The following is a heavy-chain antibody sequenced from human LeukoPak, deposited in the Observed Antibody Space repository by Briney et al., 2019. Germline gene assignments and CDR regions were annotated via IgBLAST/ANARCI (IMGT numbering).Heavy chain of an antibody. Sequence: ASETLSLTCTVSGDSVSTSHYYWGWIRQSPVKGLEWIEDVFYTGKTNYNPSLRGRPPISIDTAQNQFSLKWTYVTAADSVVYYCARVFVSWGQGALVTVSS. V-gene: IGHV4-39*07. CDR3: ARVFVS. CDR2: VFYTGKT. J-gene: IGHJ4*02. D-gene: IGHD3-3*01. CDR1: GDSVSTSHYY.